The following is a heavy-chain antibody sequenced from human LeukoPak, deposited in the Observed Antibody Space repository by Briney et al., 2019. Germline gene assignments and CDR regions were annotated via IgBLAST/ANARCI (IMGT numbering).Heavy chain of an antibody. D-gene: IGHD2-21*02. J-gene: IGHJ4*02. V-gene: IGHV3-21*01. Sequence: GGSLRLSCAASGFTFSDHGMQWVRQAPGRGLEWVSSIGSSSTHIYYADSVKGRFTISRDNAKNSLYLQMNSLRAEDTAVYYCARGVSYRVVVTATDFDYWGQGTLVTVSS. CDR1: GFTFSDHG. CDR2: IGSSSTHI. CDR3: ARGVSYRVVVTATDFDY.